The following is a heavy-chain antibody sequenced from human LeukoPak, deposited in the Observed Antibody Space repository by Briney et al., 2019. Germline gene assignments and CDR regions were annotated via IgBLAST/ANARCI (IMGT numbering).Heavy chain of an antibody. CDR3: ARVATGYYYYGMDV. J-gene: IGHJ6*02. CDR2: IYYSGST. Sequence: SETLSLTCTVSGGSISSYYWSWIRQPPGKGLEWIGYIYYSGSTNYNPSLKSRVTISVDTSKNQFSLKLSSVTAADTAVYYCARVATGYYYYGMDVWGQGTTVTVSS. CDR1: GGSISSYY. V-gene: IGHV4-59*01.